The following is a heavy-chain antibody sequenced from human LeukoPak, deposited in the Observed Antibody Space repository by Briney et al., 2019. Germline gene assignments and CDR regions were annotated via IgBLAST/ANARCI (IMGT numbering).Heavy chain of an antibody. CDR2: IYYSGST. CDR1: GYSISSSNW. J-gene: IGHJ4*02. Sequence: SDTLSLTCAVSGYSISSSNWWGWIRQPPGKGLEWIGYIYYSGSTYYNPSLKSQVTMSVDTSKNQFSLKLKSVTAADTAVYYCARQGQRRNPWYYFDYWGQGALVTVSS. V-gene: IGHV4-28*01. D-gene: IGHD1-1*01. CDR3: ARQGQRRNPWYYFDY.